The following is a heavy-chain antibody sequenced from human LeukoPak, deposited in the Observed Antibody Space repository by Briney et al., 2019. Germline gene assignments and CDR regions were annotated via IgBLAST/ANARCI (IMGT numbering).Heavy chain of an antibody. CDR2: IWYDGSNK. CDR1: GFIFSSYG. J-gene: IGHJ4*02. V-gene: IGHV3-33*01. D-gene: IGHD2-15*01. CDR3: ARWVGAAGFDY. Sequence: PGRSLRLSCAASGFIFSSYGMHWVRQAPGEGLEWVAVIWYDGSNKYYADSVKGRFSISRDNSKNTLYLRMNSLRAEDTAVYYCARWVGAAGFDYWGQGTLVTVSS.